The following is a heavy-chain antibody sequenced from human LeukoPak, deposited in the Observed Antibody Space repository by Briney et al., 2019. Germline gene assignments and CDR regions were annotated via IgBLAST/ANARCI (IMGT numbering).Heavy chain of an antibody. CDR2: IYYSGST. CDR3: ARTTEGGYTYDYFYYYYTDV. D-gene: IGHD5-18*01. Sequence: SETLSLTCTVSGGAISDYYWSWIRQPPGKGLEWIGYIYYSGSTNYNPSLKSRVTISVDSSKNQFSLKLSSVTAADTAVYYCARTTEGGYTYDYFYYYYTDVWGKGTTVTISS. J-gene: IGHJ6*03. CDR1: GGAISDYY. V-gene: IGHV4-59*01.